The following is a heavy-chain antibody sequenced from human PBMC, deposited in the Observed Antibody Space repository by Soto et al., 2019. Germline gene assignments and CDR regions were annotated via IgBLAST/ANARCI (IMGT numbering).Heavy chain of an antibody. J-gene: IGHJ5*02. CDR1: GGSISSYY. CDR3: ARSLSIAAAGTRWFDP. CDR2: IYYSGST. D-gene: IGHD6-13*01. V-gene: IGHV4-59*01. Sequence: PSETLSLTCTVSGGSISSYYWSWIRQPPGKGLEWIGYIYYSGSTNYNPSLKSRVTISVDTSKNQFSLKLGSVTAADTAVYYCARSLSIAAAGTRWFDPWGQGTLVTVSS.